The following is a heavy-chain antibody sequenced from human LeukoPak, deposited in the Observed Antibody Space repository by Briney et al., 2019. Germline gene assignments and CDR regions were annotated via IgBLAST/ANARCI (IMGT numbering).Heavy chain of an antibody. Sequence: ASVKVPCKASGYTFTSYGISWVRQAPGQGLEWMGWISAYNGNTNYAQKLQGRVTMTTDTSTSTAYMELRSLRSDDTAVYYCARDRLDYYYGSSFLDYWGQGTLVTVSS. D-gene: IGHD3-10*01. V-gene: IGHV1-18*01. J-gene: IGHJ4*02. CDR3: ARDRLDYYYGSSFLDY. CDR2: ISAYNGNT. CDR1: GYTFTSYG.